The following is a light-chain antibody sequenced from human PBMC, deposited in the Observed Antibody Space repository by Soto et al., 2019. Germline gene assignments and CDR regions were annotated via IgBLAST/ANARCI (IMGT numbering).Light chain of an antibody. V-gene: IGKV3-15*01. CDR2: GAS. J-gene: IGKJ1*01. Sequence: EIVMTQSPATLSVSPGERATLSCRASQSVNSNLAWYQQKPGQAPRLLIYGASTRVAGIPARFSGSGSGTEFTLTISRLEPEDFAVYYCHQYVSWTFGQGTKVEIK. CDR1: QSVNSN. CDR3: HQYVSWT.